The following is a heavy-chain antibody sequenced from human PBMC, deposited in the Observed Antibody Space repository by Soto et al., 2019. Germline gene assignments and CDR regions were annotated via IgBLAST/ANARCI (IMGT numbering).Heavy chain of an antibody. Sequence: EEQLVESGGGLVQPGGSLRLSCAASGFTFGSYWMAWVRQAPGKGLEWVANIKQDGSDKFYVDSVRGRFTISRDNADNSLYLQMNSLRAEDTALYYCARDIYSTSWGDAFVVWGQGTRVIVSS. CDR1: GFTFGSYW. J-gene: IGHJ3*01. V-gene: IGHV3-7*01. D-gene: IGHD2-2*01. CDR2: IKQDGSDK. CDR3: ARDIYSTSWGDAFVV.